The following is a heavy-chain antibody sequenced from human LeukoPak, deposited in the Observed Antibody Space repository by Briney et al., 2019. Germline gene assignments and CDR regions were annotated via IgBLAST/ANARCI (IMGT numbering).Heavy chain of an antibody. Sequence: GGSLRLSCAASGFTFSSYWMSWVRQAPGKGLEWVANIKQDGSEKNYVDSVKGRFTISRDNAKNSLYLQMNSLRGEDTAVYYCAKNVIGYCSSTSCRYFDYWGQGTLVTVSS. CDR3: AKNVIGYCSSTSCRYFDY. CDR1: GFTFSSYW. V-gene: IGHV3-7*01. CDR2: IKQDGSEK. D-gene: IGHD2-2*01. J-gene: IGHJ4*02.